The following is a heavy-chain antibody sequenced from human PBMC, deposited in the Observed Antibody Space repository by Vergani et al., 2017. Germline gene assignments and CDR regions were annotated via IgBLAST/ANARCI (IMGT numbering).Heavy chain of an antibody. CDR2: IIPIFGIA. Sequence: QVQLVQSGAEVKKPGSSVKVSCKASGGTFSSYAISWVRQAPGQGLEWMGGIIPIFGIANYAQKFQGRVTITADKSTSTAYMELSSLRSEDTAVYYCAREISDYDFWSGYYRGAFDIWGQGTMVTVSS. D-gene: IGHD3-3*01. CDR1: GGTFSSYA. CDR3: AREISDYDFWSGYYRGAFDI. J-gene: IGHJ3*02. V-gene: IGHV1-69*17.